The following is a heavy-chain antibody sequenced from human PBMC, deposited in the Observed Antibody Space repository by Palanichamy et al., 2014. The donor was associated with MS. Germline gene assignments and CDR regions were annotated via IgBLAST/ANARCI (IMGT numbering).Heavy chain of an antibody. CDR3: ARGSLQLWPFDY. D-gene: IGHD5-18*01. CDR2: IYYSGST. Sequence: GPGLVKPSETLSLTCTVSGGSISSYYWSWIRQPPGKGLEWIGYIYYSGSTNYNPSLKSRVTISVDTSKSQFSLKLSSVTAVDTAVYYCARGSLQLWPFDYWGQGTLVTVSS. J-gene: IGHJ4*02. V-gene: IGHV4-59*01. CDR1: GGSISSYY.